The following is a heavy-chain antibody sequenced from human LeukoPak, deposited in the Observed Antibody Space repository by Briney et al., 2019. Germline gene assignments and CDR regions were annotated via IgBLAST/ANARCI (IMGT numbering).Heavy chain of an antibody. V-gene: IGHV4-39*02. Sequence: PSETLSLTCTVSGGSISSTTYYWGWIRQPPGKGLEWIGTIYYSGTTYYNPSLKSRVTISVDTSKNQFSLGLNSMTAADTAVYYCARGPTLKYFHHWGQGTLVSVSS. CDR2: IYYSGTT. J-gene: IGHJ1*01. CDR1: GGSISSTTYY. CDR3: ARGPTLKYFHH.